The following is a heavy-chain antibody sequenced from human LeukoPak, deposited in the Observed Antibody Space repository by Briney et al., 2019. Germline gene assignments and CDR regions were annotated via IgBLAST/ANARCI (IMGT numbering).Heavy chain of an antibody. V-gene: IGHV3-13*01. CDR2: IGTAGDT. CDR3: ARVLTARSGGYDAFDI. J-gene: IGHJ3*02. Sequence: GGSLRLSCAASGFTFSSYDMHWVRQATGKGLEWVSAIGTAGDTYYPGSVKGRFTISRENAKNSLYLQMNSLRAGDAAVYYCARVLTARSGGYDAFDIWGQGTMVTVSS. CDR1: GFTFSSYD. D-gene: IGHD6-25*01.